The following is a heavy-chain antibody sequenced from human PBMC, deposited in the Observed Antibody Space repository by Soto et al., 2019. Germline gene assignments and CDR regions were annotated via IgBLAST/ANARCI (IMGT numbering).Heavy chain of an antibody. CDR3: QASILYYGMDV. J-gene: IGHJ6*02. CDR1: GYTFTNYW. Sequence: GESLKISCKGSGYTFTNYWIGWVRQMPGKGLEWMGIIYPGDSDTKYNPSFQGQVTISADKSITTTYLRWTSLKASDTAIYYCQASILYYGMDVRGQGTTVTVSS. CDR2: IYPGDSDT. V-gene: IGHV5-51*01.